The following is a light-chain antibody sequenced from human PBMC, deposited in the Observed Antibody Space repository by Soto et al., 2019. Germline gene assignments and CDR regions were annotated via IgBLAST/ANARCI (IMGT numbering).Light chain of an antibody. CDR2: SSN. CDR1: SSNIGTNT. CDR3: AAWDGSLNVVL. Sequence: PSASGTPGQRVTVSSSGSSSNIGTNTVNWYQQFPRSAPKLLMYSSNQRPSGVPDRFSGSKSGTSASLAISGLQSEDEADYYCAAWDGSLNVVLFGGGTKVTVL. V-gene: IGLV1-44*01. J-gene: IGLJ3*02.